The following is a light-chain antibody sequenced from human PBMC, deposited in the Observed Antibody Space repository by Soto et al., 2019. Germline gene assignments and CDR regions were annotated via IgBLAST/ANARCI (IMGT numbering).Light chain of an antibody. J-gene: IGKJ1*01. Sequence: EIVMTQSPATLSVSPGERATLSCRASQSVSSNLAWYQQKPGQAPRLLIYGASTRVTGIPARFTGSWSGTEFTLTTSSLQSEDFVLYYCQQYNNWPRTFGQGTKVEIK. CDR2: GAS. CDR3: QQYNNWPRT. CDR1: QSVSSN. V-gene: IGKV3-15*01.